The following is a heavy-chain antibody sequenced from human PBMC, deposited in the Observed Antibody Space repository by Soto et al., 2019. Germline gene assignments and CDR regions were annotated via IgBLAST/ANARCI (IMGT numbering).Heavy chain of an antibody. CDR1: GGTFSSYA. D-gene: IGHD3-22*01. Sequence: QVQLVQSGAEVKKPGSSVKVSCKASGGTFSSYAINWVRQAPGQGLEWMGGIIPIFGTANYAQKFQGRVTITADESTSTAYMELSSLRSEDTAVYYCARPRSRYDSSGYYYSYWGQGTLVTVSS. J-gene: IGHJ4*02. V-gene: IGHV1-69*01. CDR3: ARPRSRYDSSGYYYSY. CDR2: IIPIFGTA.